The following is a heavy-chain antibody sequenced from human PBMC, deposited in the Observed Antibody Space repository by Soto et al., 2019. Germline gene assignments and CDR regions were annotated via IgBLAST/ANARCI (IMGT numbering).Heavy chain of an antibody. CDR1: GFTFSSYG. CDR2: ISYDGSNK. V-gene: IGHV3-30*18. J-gene: IGHJ6*02. D-gene: IGHD6-19*01. Sequence: GGSLRLSCAASGFTFSSYGMHWVRQAPGKGLEWVAVISYDGSNKYYADSVKGRFTISRDNSKNTLYLQMNSLRAEDTAVYYCAKYGSGWYLFTEYGMDVWGQGTTVTVSS. CDR3: AKYGSGWYLFTEYGMDV.